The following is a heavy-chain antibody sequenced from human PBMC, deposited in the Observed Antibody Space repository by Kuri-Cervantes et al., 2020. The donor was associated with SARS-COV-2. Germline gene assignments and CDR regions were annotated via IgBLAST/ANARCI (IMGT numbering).Heavy chain of an antibody. J-gene: IGHJ6*02. CDR2: IDPSDSYT. CDR1: GYSFTSYW. D-gene: IGHD3-22*01. CDR3: ARHDYDSSGYYYVYYGMEV. Sequence: GESLKISCKGSGYSFTSYWISWVRQMPGKGLEWVGRIDPSDSYTNYSPSFQGHVTISADKSISTAYLQWSSLKASDTAMYYCARHDYDSSGYYYVYYGMEVWGQGTTVTVSS. V-gene: IGHV5-10-1*01.